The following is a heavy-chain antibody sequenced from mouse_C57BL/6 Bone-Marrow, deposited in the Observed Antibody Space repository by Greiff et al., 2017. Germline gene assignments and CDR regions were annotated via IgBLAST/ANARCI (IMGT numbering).Heavy chain of an antibody. V-gene: IGHV2-6*01. Sequence: QVQLKESGPGLVAPSQSLSITCTVSGFSLTSYGVDWVRQSPGKGLEWLGVIWGVGSTNYNSALKSRLSISKDNSKSQVYLKMNSLPTDDTAMYYGARDSYCYAMDYWGQGTSVTVSA. CDR1: GFSLTSYG. J-gene: IGHJ4*01. CDR2: IWGVGST. CDR3: ARDSYCYAMDY.